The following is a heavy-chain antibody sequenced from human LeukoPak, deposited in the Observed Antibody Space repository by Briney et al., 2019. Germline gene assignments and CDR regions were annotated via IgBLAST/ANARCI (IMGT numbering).Heavy chain of an antibody. V-gene: IGHV4-39*07. CDR3: ARDARDYGDYNWFDP. J-gene: IGHJ5*02. CDR1: GVSISSSDYY. Sequence: SETLSLTCTVSGVSISSSDYYWGWIRQTPGKGLEWIGSKYFSGNTYYNPSLKSRVTIFVDTSKNQFSLRLSSVTAADTAVYYCARDARDYGDYNWFDPWGQGTLVAVST. D-gene: IGHD4-17*01. CDR2: KYFSGNT.